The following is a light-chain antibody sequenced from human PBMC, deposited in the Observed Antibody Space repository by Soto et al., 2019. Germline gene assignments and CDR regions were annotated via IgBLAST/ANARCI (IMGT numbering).Light chain of an antibody. CDR3: QECSNWPKT. CDR1: QSVSSN. Sequence: EIVMTQSPAILSVSPGERATLSCRASQSVSSNLAWYQQKPCQAPRLLIHGASTRATGIPARFSGSGSGKEFTLTISSLQSEDFAVYYCQECSNWPKTFGQGTKVEIK. CDR2: GAS. J-gene: IGKJ1*01. V-gene: IGKV3-15*01.